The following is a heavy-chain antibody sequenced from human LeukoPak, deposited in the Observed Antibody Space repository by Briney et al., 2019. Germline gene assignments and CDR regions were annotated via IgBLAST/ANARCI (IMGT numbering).Heavy chain of an antibody. CDR3: ARDAGNSGYGCDL. Sequence: GGSLRLSCAASGFSFSNHWMTWVRQAPGEGLEWVANIKPDGSQQYYVDSMKGRFTISRDNARNSLYLQMNNLRGEDTAIYYCARDAGNSGYGCDLWGQGTLVTVSS. CDR2: IKPDGSQQ. V-gene: IGHV3-7*01. CDR1: GFSFSNHW. J-gene: IGHJ5*02. D-gene: IGHD5-12*01.